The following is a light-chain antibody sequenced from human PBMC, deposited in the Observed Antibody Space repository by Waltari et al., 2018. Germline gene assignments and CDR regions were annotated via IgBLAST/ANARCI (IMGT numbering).Light chain of an antibody. CDR2: DAS. CDR1: QSVSSY. J-gene: IGKJ5*01. V-gene: IGKV3-11*01. CDR3: QQRSNWPPT. Sequence: EIVLTQSPATLPLSPGERATLSCRASQSVSSYLAWYQQKPGQAPRLLIYDASNRATGIPARFSGSGSGTDFILTISSLEPEDFAVYYCQQRSNWPPTFGQGTRLEIK.